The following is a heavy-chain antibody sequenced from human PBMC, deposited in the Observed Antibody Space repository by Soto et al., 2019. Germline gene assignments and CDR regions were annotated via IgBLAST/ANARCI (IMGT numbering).Heavy chain of an antibody. CDR2: IYYSGST. V-gene: IGHV4-31*03. J-gene: IGHJ4*02. Sequence: PSETLSLTCTVSGGSISSGGYYWSWIRQHPGKGLGWIGYIYYSGSTYYNPSLKSRVTISVDTSKNQFSLKLSSVTAADTAVYYCAREYCSGGSCYPYYFDYWGQGTLVTVSS. CDR1: GGSISSGGYY. D-gene: IGHD2-15*01. CDR3: AREYCSGGSCYPYYFDY.